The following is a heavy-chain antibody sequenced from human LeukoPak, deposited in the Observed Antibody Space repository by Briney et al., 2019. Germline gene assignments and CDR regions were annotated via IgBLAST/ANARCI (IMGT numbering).Heavy chain of an antibody. D-gene: IGHD1-26*01. CDR1: GFTFSSYA. Sequence: HPGGSLRLSCAASGFTFSSYAMHWVRQAPGKGLEWVAVISYDGSNKYYADSVKGRFTISRDNSKNTLYLQMNSLRAEDTAVYYCARDTSREWELLFGDYWGQGTLVTVSS. V-gene: IGHV3-30-3*01. CDR2: ISYDGSNK. J-gene: IGHJ4*02. CDR3: ARDTSREWELLFGDY.